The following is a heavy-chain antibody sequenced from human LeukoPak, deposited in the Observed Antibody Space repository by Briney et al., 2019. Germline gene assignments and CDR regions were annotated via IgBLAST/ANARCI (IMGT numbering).Heavy chain of an antibody. V-gene: IGHV4-39*01. D-gene: IGHD3-10*01. CDR3: ASRRGSGNHYFDY. CDR1: GGSISSSSYY. Sequence: SETLSLTCTVSGGSISSSSYYWGWIRQPPGKGLEWFGSIYYSGSTYYNPSLKSRVTISVDTSKNQFSLKLSSVTAADTAVYYCASRRGSGNHYFDYWGQGTLVTVSS. J-gene: IGHJ4*02. CDR2: IYYSGST.